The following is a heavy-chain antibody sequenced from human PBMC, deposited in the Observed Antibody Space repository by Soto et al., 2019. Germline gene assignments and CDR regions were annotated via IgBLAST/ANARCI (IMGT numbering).Heavy chain of an antibody. CDR1: GGSISSYY. CDR3: ARDRSGAYFDY. V-gene: IGHV4-59*01. CDR2: IYYSGST. J-gene: IGHJ4*02. Sequence: NPSETLSLTCTVSGGSISSYYWSWIRQPPGKGLEWIGYIYYSGSTNYNPSLKSRVTISVDTSKNQFSLKLSSVTAADTAVYYCARDRSGAYFDYWGQGTLVTVSS.